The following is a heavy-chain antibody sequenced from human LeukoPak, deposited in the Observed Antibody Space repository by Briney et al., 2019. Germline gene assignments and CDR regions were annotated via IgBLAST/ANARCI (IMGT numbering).Heavy chain of an antibody. CDR3: ARLTEAVAALDY. V-gene: IGHV4-4*02. D-gene: IGHD6-19*01. J-gene: IGHJ4*02. Sequence: SETLSLTCAVSGGSISSSNWWSWVRQPPGKGLEWIGEIYYSGSTYYNPSLKSRVTISVDTSKNQFSLKLSSVTAADTAVYYCARLTEAVAALDYWGQGTLVTVSS. CDR1: GGSISSSNW. CDR2: IYYSGST.